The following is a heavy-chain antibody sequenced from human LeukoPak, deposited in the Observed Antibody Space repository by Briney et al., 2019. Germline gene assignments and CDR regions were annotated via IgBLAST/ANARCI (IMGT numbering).Heavy chain of an antibody. D-gene: IGHD6-13*01. Sequence: PGGGLRLACAASGFTVSSYWMDWGRPAPGKGLEWNGAINHSGSTNYNPSHKSRVTISIDTSKNQFSLNLSSVTAADTAVYYCARRWQQLIRLSRYYYMDVWGKGTTVTISS. CDR1: GFTVSSYW. J-gene: IGHJ6*03. V-gene: IGHV4-34*01. CDR3: ARRWQQLIRLSRYYYMDV. CDR2: INHSGST.